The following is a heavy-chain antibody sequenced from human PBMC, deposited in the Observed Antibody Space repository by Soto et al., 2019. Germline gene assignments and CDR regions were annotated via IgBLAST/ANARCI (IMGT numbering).Heavy chain of an antibody. V-gene: IGHV4-34*01. Sequence: PSETLSLTCAVYGVSFSGYYWSWIRQPPGKGLEWIGEINHSGSTNYNPSLKSRVTISVDTSKNQFSLKLSSVTAADTAVYYCARVSSSGYYYYYYGMDVWGQGTTVTVSS. CDR1: GVSFSGYY. D-gene: IGHD3-22*01. J-gene: IGHJ6*02. CDR3: ARVSSSGYYYYYYGMDV. CDR2: INHSGST.